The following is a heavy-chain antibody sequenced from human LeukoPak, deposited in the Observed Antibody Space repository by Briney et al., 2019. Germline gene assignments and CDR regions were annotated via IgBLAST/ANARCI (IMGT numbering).Heavy chain of an antibody. CDR2: ISGNGGST. Sequence: PGGSLRLSCAASGFTFSSYAMSWVRQAPGKGLEWVSAISGNGGSTYYADSVKGRFPISRDNSKNTLYLQMNSLRAEDTAVYYCAKEQRGGIAAAGSSPPYDYWGQGTLVTVST. J-gene: IGHJ4*02. D-gene: IGHD6-13*01. CDR3: AKEQRGGIAAAGSSPPYDY. V-gene: IGHV3-23*01. CDR1: GFTFSSYA.